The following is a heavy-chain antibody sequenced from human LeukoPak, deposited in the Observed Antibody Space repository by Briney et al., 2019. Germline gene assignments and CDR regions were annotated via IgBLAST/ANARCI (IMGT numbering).Heavy chain of an antibody. Sequence: ASVKVSCKASGYTFITYGIIWVRQAPGEGLEWMGWIHTYTGNTYHAQKLQGRATMTTDTSTSTAYMELRGLRSDDTVVYYCARLGPTSMAFDYWGQGTLVTVSS. CDR2: IHTYTGNT. CDR3: ARLGPTSMAFDY. J-gene: IGHJ4*02. CDR1: GYTFITYG. V-gene: IGHV1-18*01. D-gene: IGHD5-18*01.